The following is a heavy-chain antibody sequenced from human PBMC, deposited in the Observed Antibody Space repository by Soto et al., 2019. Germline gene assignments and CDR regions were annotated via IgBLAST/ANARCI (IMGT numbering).Heavy chain of an antibody. D-gene: IGHD3-3*01. V-gene: IGHV4-34*01. Sequence: PSETLSLTCAVYGGSFSGYYWSWIRQPPGKGLEWIGEINHSGSTNYNPSLKSRVTISVDTPKNQFSLKLSSVTAADTAVYYCARMSSPTYYDFWSPRMGAFDIWGQGTMVTVSS. CDR3: ARMSSPTYYDFWSPRMGAFDI. J-gene: IGHJ3*02. CDR1: GGSFSGYY. CDR2: INHSGST.